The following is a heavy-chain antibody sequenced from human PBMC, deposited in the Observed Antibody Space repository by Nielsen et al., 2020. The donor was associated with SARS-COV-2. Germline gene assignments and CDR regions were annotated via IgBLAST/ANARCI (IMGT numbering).Heavy chain of an antibody. CDR3: ARPYGSMNY. J-gene: IGHJ4*02. CDR2: ISAYNGNT. CDR1: GYTFSSYG. V-gene: IGHV1-18*01. Sequence: ASVKVSCKASGYTFSSYGISWVRQAPGQGLEWMGWISAYNGNTNYGQKVQGRVTMTTDTSTSTAYLELRSLRSDDTALYYCARPYGSMNYWGQGTLVTVSS. D-gene: IGHD5-24*01.